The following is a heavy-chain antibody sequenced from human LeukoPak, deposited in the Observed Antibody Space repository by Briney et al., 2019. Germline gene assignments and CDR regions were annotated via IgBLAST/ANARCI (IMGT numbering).Heavy chain of an antibody. CDR2: IYYSGTT. Sequence: KPSETLSLTCTVSGGSISSSTYSWGWIRQPPGKGLEWIGSIYYSGTTYYNPSLKSRVTISVDTSKNQFSLKLSSVTAADTAVYYCAGGRSSVLGYWGQGTLVTVSS. CDR1: GGSISSSTYS. J-gene: IGHJ4*02. D-gene: IGHD6-19*01. CDR3: AGGRSSVLGY. V-gene: IGHV4-39*01.